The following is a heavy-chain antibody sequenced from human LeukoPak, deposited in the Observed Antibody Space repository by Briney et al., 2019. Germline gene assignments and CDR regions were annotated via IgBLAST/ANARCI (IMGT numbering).Heavy chain of an antibody. Sequence: PGGSLRLSCAASGFTCTSYGMHWVRQAPRKGLEWVAVFWYDGSTKYYADSVKGRFTISRDNSKSTLYLQMTSLRAEDTALYYCARDKTTLVTVDAFDIWGQGTMVTVSS. V-gene: IGHV3-33*01. CDR2: FWYDGSTK. D-gene: IGHD5-18*01. J-gene: IGHJ3*02. CDR1: GFTCTSYG. CDR3: ARDKTTLVTVDAFDI.